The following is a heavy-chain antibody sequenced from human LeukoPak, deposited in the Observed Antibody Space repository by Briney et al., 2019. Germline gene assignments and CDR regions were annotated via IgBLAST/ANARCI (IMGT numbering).Heavy chain of an antibody. CDR1: GGSISSYY. CDR2: IYTSGST. J-gene: IGHJ6*03. CDR3: ARETNSYYYYYYMDV. D-gene: IGHD1-1*01. V-gene: IGHV4-4*07. Sequence: SETLSLTCTVSGGSISSYYWSWIRQPAGKGLEWIGRIYTSGSTNYNPSLKSRVTMSVDTSKNQFSLKLSSVTAADTAVYYCARETNSYYYYYYMDVWGKGTTVTVSS.